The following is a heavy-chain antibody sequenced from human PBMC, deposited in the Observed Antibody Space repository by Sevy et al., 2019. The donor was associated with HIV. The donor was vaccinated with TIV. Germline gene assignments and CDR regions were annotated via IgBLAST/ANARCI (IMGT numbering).Heavy chain of an antibody. CDR2: IYYSGST. Sequence: SETLSLTCTVSGGSISSYYWSWIRQPPGKGLEWIGYIYYSGSTNYNPSLKRGVTISVDTSKNQFSLKLSSVTAADTAVYYCAREVAVTDTYYYYYYMDVWDKGTTVTVSS. V-gene: IGHV4-59*01. D-gene: IGHD2-21*02. CDR1: GGSISSYY. J-gene: IGHJ6*03. CDR3: AREVAVTDTYYYYYYMDV.